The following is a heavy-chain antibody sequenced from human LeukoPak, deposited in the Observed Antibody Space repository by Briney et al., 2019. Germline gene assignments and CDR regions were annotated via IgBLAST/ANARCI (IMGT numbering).Heavy chain of an antibody. CDR1: GYTFTGYY. D-gene: IGHD4-17*01. CDR2: INPNSGGT. CDR3: ARPEYGDPSSWFDP. Sequence: ASVKVSCKASGYTFTGYYMHWVRQAPGQGLEWMGWINPNSGGTNYAQKFQGRVTMTRDTSISTAYMELSRLRSDDTAVYYCARPEYGDPSSWFDPWGQRTLVTVSS. J-gene: IGHJ5*02. V-gene: IGHV1-2*02.